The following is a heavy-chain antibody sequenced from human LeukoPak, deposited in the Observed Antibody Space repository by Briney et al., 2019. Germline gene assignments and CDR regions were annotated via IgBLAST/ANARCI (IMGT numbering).Heavy chain of an antibody. Sequence: GGSLRLSCAASGFTFSDYYMSWIRQAPGKGLEWVLHISSSDNSIHYADSVKGRFTISRDNAKNSLYLQMSSLRVEDTAVYYCARDHQGVVDHWGQGTLVTVSS. V-gene: IGHV3-11*01. CDR1: GFTFSDYY. D-gene: IGHD2-15*01. J-gene: IGHJ4*02. CDR2: ISSSDNSI. CDR3: ARDHQGVVDH.